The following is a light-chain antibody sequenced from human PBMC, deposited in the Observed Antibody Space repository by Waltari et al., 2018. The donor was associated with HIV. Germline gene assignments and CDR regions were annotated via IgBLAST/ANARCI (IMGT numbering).Light chain of an antibody. CDR3: QAWDSSTAI. J-gene: IGLJ2*01. CDR2: QDS. V-gene: IGLV3-1*01. Sequence: SYELTQPPSVSVSPGQTASITCSGDKLGNKYACWYQQKPGQSPVLVIYQDSKRPSGSPERFSVSNSGNTATLTISGTQAMEEADYYCQAWDSSTAIFGGGTKLTVL. CDR1: KLGNKY.